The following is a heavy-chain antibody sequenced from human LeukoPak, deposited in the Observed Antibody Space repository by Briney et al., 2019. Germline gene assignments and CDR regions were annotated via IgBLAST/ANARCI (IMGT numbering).Heavy chain of an antibody. J-gene: IGHJ3*02. CDR3: AREDRRVGATDDAFDI. CDR2: INPNSGGT. V-gene: IGHV1-2*02. CDR1: GYTFTGYY. Sequence: ASAKVSCKASGYTFTGYYMHWVRQAPGQGLEWMGWINPNSGGTNYAQKFQGRVTMTRDTSISTAYMELSRLRSDDTAVYYCAREDRRVGATDDAFDIWGQGTMVTVSS. D-gene: IGHD1-26*01.